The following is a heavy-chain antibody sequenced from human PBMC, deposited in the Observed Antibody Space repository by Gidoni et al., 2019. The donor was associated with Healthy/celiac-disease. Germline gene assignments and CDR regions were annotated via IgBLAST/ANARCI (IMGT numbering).Heavy chain of an antibody. CDR3: ARVNFTGFGDPVLGYYYGMDV. CDR2: IIPIFGTA. Sequence: QVQLVQSGAEVKKPGSSVKVSCKASGGTFSSYAISWVRQAPGQGLEWMGGIIPIFGTANYAQKFQGRVTITADESTSTAYMELSSLRSEDTAVYYCARVNFTGFGDPVLGYYYGMDVWGQGTTVTVSS. D-gene: IGHD3-10*01. J-gene: IGHJ6*02. CDR1: GGTFSSYA. V-gene: IGHV1-69*01.